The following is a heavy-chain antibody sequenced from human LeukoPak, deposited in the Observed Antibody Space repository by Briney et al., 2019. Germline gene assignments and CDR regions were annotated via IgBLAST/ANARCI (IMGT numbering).Heavy chain of an antibody. D-gene: IGHD3-22*01. Sequence: GESLKISCKGSGYSFTSHWIGWVRQMPGKGLEWMGIIYPGDSDTRYSPSFQGQVTISADKSISTAYLQWSSLKASDTAMYYCARVYYDSSGYHTPFDYWGQGTLVTVSS. J-gene: IGHJ4*02. CDR1: GYSFTSHW. CDR3: ARVYYDSSGYHTPFDY. V-gene: IGHV5-51*01. CDR2: IYPGDSDT.